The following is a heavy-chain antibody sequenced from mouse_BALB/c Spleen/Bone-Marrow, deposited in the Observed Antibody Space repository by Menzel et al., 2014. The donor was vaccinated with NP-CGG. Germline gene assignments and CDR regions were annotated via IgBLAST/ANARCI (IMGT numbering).Heavy chain of an antibody. V-gene: IGHV1-14*01. CDR2: INPYNDVT. CDR3: AREGWLLRFDY. CDR1: GYIFTSYV. D-gene: IGHD2-3*01. Sequence: LVESGPELVKPGTSVKMSCKASGYIFTSYVMDWVKQKPGQGLEWIGYINPYNDVTNYNEKFKGKATLTSDKSSSTAYMEVSSLTSEDSAVYYCAREGWLLRFDYWGQGATLTVSS. J-gene: IGHJ2*01.